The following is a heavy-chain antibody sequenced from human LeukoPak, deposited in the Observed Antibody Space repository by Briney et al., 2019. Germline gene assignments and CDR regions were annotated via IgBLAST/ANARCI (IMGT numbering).Heavy chain of an antibody. D-gene: IGHD2-15*01. V-gene: IGHV4-39*06. CDR1: AASSSSSSHH. CDR3: ARGGYLTHFDP. Sequence: SETLSLTCTISAASSSSSSHHWGWIRQSPGKGLEWIGSIYYGQTIYYNPSLNSRVTISVVTSKDQFTLQLNSVTAADTAVYYCARGGYLTHFDPWGQGTLVTVSS. J-gene: IGHJ5*02. CDR2: IYYGQTI.